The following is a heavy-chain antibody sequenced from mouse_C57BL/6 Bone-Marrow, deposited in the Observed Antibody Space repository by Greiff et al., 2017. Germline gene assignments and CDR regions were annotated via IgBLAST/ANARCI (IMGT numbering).Heavy chain of an antibody. D-gene: IGHD2-5*01. V-gene: IGHV14-1*01. J-gene: IGHJ4*01. CDR2: IDPGDGDT. Sequence: VQLQQSGAELVRPGASVKLSCTASGFNIKDYYMHWVKQRPEQGLEWIGRIDPGDGDTEYAPKFQGKATMTADTSSNTAYLQLSSLTSEDTAVYYCTTEGDNSNYPYAMDYWGQGTSVTVSS. CDR3: TTEGDNSNYPYAMDY. CDR1: GFNIKDYY.